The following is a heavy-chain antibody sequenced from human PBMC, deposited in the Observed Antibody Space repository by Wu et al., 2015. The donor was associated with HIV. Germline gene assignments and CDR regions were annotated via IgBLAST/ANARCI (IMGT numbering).Heavy chain of an antibody. CDR2: ISPLFRAA. Sequence: QVLLVQSGAEVRKPGSSVKVSCTASAGTFSRYTISWVRQAPGQGLEWIGEISPLFRAAKYAQKFQGRVTITADESTSTGYLEVSSLRFEDTAVYYCARPRGYCSGGSCYGEKPPDYYGMDVWGQGTTVTVSS. CDR3: ARPRGYCSGGSCYGEKPPDYYGMDV. CDR1: AGTFSRYT. D-gene: IGHD2-15*01. J-gene: IGHJ6*02. V-gene: IGHV1-69*12.